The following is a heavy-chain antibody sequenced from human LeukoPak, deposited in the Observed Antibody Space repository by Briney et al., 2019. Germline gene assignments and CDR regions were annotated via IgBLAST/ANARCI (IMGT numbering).Heavy chain of an antibody. D-gene: IGHD3-3*01. CDR1: GGTITSYY. V-gene: IGHV4-59*01. J-gene: IGHJ4*02. Sequence: PSETLSLTCTVSGGTITSYYWSWIRQPPGQGLEWIGYIYYNGSTNYNPSLKSRVTISVDTSKNQCSLKLSSVTAADTAVYYCARESNFWRAFDYWGQGTLVTVSS. CDR3: ARESNFWRAFDY. CDR2: IYYNGST.